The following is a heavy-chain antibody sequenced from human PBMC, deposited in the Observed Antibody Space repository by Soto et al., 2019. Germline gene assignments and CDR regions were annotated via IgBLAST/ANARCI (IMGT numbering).Heavy chain of an antibody. Sequence: EVQLVESGGGLVQPGGSLRLSCAASGFTSSSYWMTWVRQAPGKGLEWVANIAQDGSEKHYVDSVKGRFTNSRDNGKNSLSLQMNSLRAEDTAVYYCARGTELRYCTSSSCPGLDVWGQGTTVTVSS. CDR2: IAQDGSEK. J-gene: IGHJ6*02. CDR3: ARGTELRYCTSSSCPGLDV. V-gene: IGHV3-7*03. CDR1: GFTSSSYW. D-gene: IGHD2-2*01.